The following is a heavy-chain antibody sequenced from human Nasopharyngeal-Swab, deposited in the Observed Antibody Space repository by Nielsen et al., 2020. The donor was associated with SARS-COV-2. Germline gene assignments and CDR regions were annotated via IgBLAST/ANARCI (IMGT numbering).Heavy chain of an antibody. CDR2: IYTSGST. J-gene: IGHJ6*03. CDR3: ARGPRGVTTYYYYYYMDV. Sequence: SETLSLTCTVSGGSISSGSYYWSWIRQPAGKGLEWIGRIYTSGSTNYNPSLKSRVTISVDTSKNQFSLKLSSVTAADTAVYYCARGPRGVTTYYYYYYMDVWGKGTTVTVSS. V-gene: IGHV4-61*02. D-gene: IGHD4-17*01. CDR1: GGSISSGSYY.